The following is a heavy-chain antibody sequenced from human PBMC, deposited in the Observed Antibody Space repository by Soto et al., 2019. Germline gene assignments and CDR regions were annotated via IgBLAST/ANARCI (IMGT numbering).Heavy chain of an antibody. CDR1: GYTFTSYG. CDR2: ISAYNGNT. V-gene: IGHV1-18*01. J-gene: IGHJ6*02. Sequence: ASVKVSCKASGYTFTSYGISWVRQAPGQGLEWMGWISAYNGNTDYAQKLQGRVTMTTDTSTSTAYMELRSLRSDDTAVYYCARDSSTGYYSGMDVWGQGTTVTVSS. CDR3: ARDSSTGYYSGMDV.